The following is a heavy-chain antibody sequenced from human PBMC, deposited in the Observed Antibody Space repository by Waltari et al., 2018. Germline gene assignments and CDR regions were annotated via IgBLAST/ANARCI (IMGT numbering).Heavy chain of an antibody. D-gene: IGHD3-10*01. J-gene: IGHJ4*02. CDR1: GGSISSSSYY. Sequence: QLQLQESGPGMVKPSETLSLTCTVSGGSISSSSYYWGWIRQPPGKGLEWIGSIYYSGSTYYNPSLKSRVTISVDTSKNQFSLKLSSVTAADTAVYYCARQKLTMVTYWGQGTLVTVSS. CDR2: IYYSGST. V-gene: IGHV4-39*01. CDR3: ARQKLTMVTY.